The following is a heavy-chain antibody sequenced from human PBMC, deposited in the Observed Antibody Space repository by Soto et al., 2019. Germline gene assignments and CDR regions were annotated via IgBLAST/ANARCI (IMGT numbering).Heavy chain of an antibody. CDR2: FIPIFVSA. V-gene: IGHV1-69*01. Sequence: QLHLVQSGAEVKKAGSSVKVSCKASGGTVSSYAITWVRQAPGKGLEWMGVFIPIFVSAHYAPKFQDRITITADESTSTAYMELSGRTSEDAAIYYCARDVSSDTTGFRGYDLWGQGTQVTVSS. CDR3: ARDVSSDTTGFRGYDL. D-gene: IGHD3-10*01. J-gene: IGHJ4*02. CDR1: GGTVSSYA.